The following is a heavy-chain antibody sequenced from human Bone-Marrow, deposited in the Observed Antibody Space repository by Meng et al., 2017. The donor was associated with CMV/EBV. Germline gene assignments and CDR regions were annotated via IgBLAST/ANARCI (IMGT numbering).Heavy chain of an antibody. V-gene: IGHV1-8*03. J-gene: IGHJ5*01. CDR1: GYTFNTYG. Sequence: ASVNVSCKASGYTFNTYGISWVRRAAGQGLEWMGWINPNTGNTGYAQKFQGRATITNDHSLTTSYMEVSSLRSEDTAVYYCARGRNPHRRNWFDPWGQGTTVTVSS. CDR2: INPNTGNT. CDR3: ARGRNPHRRNWFDP. D-gene: IGHD1-14*01.